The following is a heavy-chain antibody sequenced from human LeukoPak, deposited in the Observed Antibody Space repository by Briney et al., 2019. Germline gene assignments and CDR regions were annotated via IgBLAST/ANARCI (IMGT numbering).Heavy chain of an antibody. CDR2: IKQDGSDK. Sequence: GGSLRLSCAASGFTFSSFWMSWVRQAPGKGLEWVANIKQDGSDKYYVDSVKGRFTISRDNAKNTLFLQMSSLRVEDTAVYYCARGPDHGGSYYPDWGQGTRVTVSS. J-gene: IGHJ4*02. D-gene: IGHD3-10*01. CDR3: ARGPDHGGSYYPD. V-gene: IGHV3-7*01. CDR1: GFTFSSFW.